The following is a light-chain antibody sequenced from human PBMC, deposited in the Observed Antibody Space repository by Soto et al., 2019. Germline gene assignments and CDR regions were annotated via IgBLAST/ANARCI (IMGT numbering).Light chain of an antibody. J-gene: IGKJ1*01. CDR3: QQYGSSLTWT. V-gene: IGKV3-20*01. CDR1: QTVRNNY. Sequence: VLKKSPGTLSLSEGERATLSCRASQTVRNNYLAWYQQKPGQAPRFLIYGASSRATGIPDRFSGSGSGTDFTLTINRLEPEDCAVYYCQQYGSSLTWTFGQGTIVDIK. CDR2: GAS.